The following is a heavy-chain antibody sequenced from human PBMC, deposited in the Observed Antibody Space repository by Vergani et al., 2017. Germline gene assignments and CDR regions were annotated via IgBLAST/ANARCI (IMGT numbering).Heavy chain of an antibody. V-gene: IGHV1-46*01. D-gene: IGHD6-25*01. CDR3: ARWLTSANYVDY. CDR1: GYTFTNYY. CDR2: INPSGGST. Sequence: QVQLVQSGAEVKKPGASVKVSCKASGYTFTNYYRHWVRQAPGQGLEWMGIINPSGGSTSYAQKFQGRVTMTRDTSTSTVYMELSSLRAEDTAVYYCARWLTSANYVDYWGQGTLVTVSS. J-gene: IGHJ4*02.